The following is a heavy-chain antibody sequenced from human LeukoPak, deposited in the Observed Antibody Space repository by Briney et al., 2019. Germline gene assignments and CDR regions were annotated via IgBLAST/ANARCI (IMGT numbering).Heavy chain of an antibody. CDR2: IYYSGST. V-gene: IGHV4-59*01. Sequence: SETLSLTCTVSGGSISSYYWSWIRQPPGKGLEWTGYIYYSGSTNYNPSLKSRVTISVDTSKNQFSLKLSSVTAADTAVYYCARSSIGQLDYWGQGTLVTVSS. J-gene: IGHJ4*02. CDR1: GGSISSYY. D-gene: IGHD2/OR15-2a*01. CDR3: ARSSIGQLDY.